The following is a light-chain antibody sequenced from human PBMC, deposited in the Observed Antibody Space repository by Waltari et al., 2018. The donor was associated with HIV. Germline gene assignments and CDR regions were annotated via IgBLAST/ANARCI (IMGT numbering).Light chain of an antibody. V-gene: IGLV3-21*02. CDR2: EDS. Sequence: SDALTQPPSVSVAPGQTATVTCEGNNIGSKKVHWYQLRPGQAPILVVYEDSDRPAGLPERFSGSKSGSTATLTISRVEDGDEADYFCQVWDSSNDQYVFGTGTQVTVL. CDR3: QVWDSSNDQYV. CDR1: NIGSKK. J-gene: IGLJ1*01.